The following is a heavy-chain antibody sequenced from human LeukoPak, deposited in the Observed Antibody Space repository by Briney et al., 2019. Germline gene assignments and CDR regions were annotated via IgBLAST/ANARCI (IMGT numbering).Heavy chain of an antibody. D-gene: IGHD5-12*01. CDR3: AREASGYDLFYFDY. CDR1: GYTFTGYC. V-gene: IGHV1-2*02. Sequence: ASVKVSCKASGYTFTGYCMHWVRQAPGQGLEWMGWINPNSGGTNYAQKFQGRVTMTRDTSISTAYMELSRLRSDDTAVYYCAREASGYDLFYFDYWGQGTLVTVSS. J-gene: IGHJ4*02. CDR2: INPNSGGT.